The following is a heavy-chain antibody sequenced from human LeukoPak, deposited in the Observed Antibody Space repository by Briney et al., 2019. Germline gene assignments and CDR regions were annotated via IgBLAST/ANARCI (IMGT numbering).Heavy chain of an antibody. CDR1: GYTFTGST. J-gene: IGHJ4*02. CDR3: ARVGEDIGFDY. CDR2: INAGNANT. D-gene: IGHD5-12*01. V-gene: IGHV1-3*01. Sequence: ASVRVSCKASGYTFTGSTIHWVRQAPGQRLEWMGWINAGNANTRYSQKFQGRVTITRDTSASTAYMELSSLRSEDTAVYYCARVGEDIGFDYWGQGTLVTVSS.